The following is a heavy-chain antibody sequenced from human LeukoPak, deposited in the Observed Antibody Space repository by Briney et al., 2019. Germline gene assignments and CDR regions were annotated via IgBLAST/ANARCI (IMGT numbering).Heavy chain of an antibody. J-gene: IGHJ4*02. Sequence: PGGSLRLSCAASGFTFRSYAMSWVRQAPGKGLEWVASISGSGDITYYADSVRGRFTVSRDKSINTLYLHMNSLRAEDTAVYYCASIVVVEAATPHFDYWGQGTLVTVSS. V-gene: IGHV3-23*01. CDR1: GFTFRSYA. CDR3: ASIVVVEAATPHFDY. D-gene: IGHD2-15*01. CDR2: ISGSGDIT.